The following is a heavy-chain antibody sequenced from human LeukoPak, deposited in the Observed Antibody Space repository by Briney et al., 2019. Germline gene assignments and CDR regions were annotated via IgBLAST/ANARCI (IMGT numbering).Heavy chain of an antibody. CDR2: IYYTGST. CDR1: GGSINGYY. D-gene: IGHD3-22*01. Sequence: SETLSLTCTISGGSINGYYWSWIRQSPGKGLESLGYIYYTGSTNYNPSLKSRVTMSVDTSRNQFFLRLSSVTAADTAVYYCARFSEYYHSSVHYLDYWGQGTLVSVSS. CDR3: ARFSEYYHSSVHYLDY. V-gene: IGHV4-59*01. J-gene: IGHJ4*02.